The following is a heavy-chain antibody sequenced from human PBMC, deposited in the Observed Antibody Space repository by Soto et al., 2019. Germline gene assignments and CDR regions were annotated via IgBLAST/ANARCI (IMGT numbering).Heavy chain of an antibody. D-gene: IGHD3-10*01. CDR3: GRGVGSGTYYNQYNWFDP. J-gene: IGHJ5*02. Sequence: ASVKVSCKASGYTFTNYAIHWVRQAPGQRLEWMGWINTYNGNTNHAQKLQGRVTMTTDTSTSTAYMELRSLRSDDTAVYYCGRGVGSGTYYNQYNWFDPWGQGTLVTVSS. CDR1: GYTFTNYA. V-gene: IGHV1-18*01. CDR2: INTYNGNT.